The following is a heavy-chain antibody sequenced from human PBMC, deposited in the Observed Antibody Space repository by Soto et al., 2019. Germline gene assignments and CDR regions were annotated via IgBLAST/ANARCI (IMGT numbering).Heavy chain of an antibody. CDR1: GYSFSSHW. V-gene: IGHV5-51*01. D-gene: IGHD4-17*01. CDR3: ARQGNGAEGFDF. Sequence: GESLKISCKGSGYSFSSHWIGWVRQMPGKGLDWMGIIYPGDSDTRYSPSFLGQVTISADKSINTAYLQWSRLKASDTAMYYCARQGNGAEGFDFWGQGALVTVSS. J-gene: IGHJ4*02. CDR2: IYPGDSDT.